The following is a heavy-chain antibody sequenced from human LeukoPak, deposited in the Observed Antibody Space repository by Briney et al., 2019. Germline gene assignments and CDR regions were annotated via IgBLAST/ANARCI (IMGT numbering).Heavy chain of an antibody. CDR1: CRSFNEYY. Sequence: MAAETLSLTYTVYCRSFNEYYWTWLRQSPGKGLEGVAGVIYSGRTNYNPSLGSGVSLSVDTSKRQFSLKLTSVTAADTALYFCARGILVKVYAAFDHWGQGTLVTVSS. CDR2: VIYSGRT. V-gene: IGHV4-34*01. D-gene: IGHD2-8*01. J-gene: IGHJ4*02. CDR3: ARGILVKVYAAFDH.